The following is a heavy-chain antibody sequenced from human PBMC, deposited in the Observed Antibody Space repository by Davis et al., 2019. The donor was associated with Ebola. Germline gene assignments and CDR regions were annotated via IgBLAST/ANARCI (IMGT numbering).Heavy chain of an antibody. V-gene: IGHV4-34*01. CDR3: ARGQRYFDWLWHGMDV. CDR1: GGSFSGYY. J-gene: IGHJ6*02. Sequence: MPSETLSLTCAVYGGSFSGYYWSWICQPPGKGLEWIGEINHSGSTNCNPSLKSRVTISVDTSKNQFSLKLRSVTAADTAVYYCARGQRYFDWLWHGMDVWGQGTTVTVSS. CDR2: INHSGST. D-gene: IGHD3-9*01.